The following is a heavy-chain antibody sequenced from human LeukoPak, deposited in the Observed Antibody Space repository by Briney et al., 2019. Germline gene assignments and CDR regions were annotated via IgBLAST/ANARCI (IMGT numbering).Heavy chain of an antibody. Sequence: GGSLRLSCAASGFTFSSYAMHWVRQAPGKGLEYVSAISSNGGSTYYANSVKGRFTISRDNSKSTLYLQMGSLRAEDMAVYYCAREPPYYYYGMDVWGQGTTVTVSS. CDR2: ISSNGGST. J-gene: IGHJ6*02. CDR1: GFTFSSYA. CDR3: AREPPYYYYGMDV. V-gene: IGHV3-64*01.